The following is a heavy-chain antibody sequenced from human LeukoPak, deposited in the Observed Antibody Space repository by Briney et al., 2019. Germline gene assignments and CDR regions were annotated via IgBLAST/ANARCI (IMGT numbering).Heavy chain of an antibody. V-gene: IGHV1-69*02. Sequence: GASVKVSCKASGGTFSSYTISWVRQAPGQGLEWMGRIIPILGIANYAQKFQGRVTITADKSTSTAYMELSSLRSEDTAVYYCARGVIAGANWFDAWGQGTLVTVSS. D-gene: IGHD6-13*01. CDR2: IIPILGIA. CDR1: GGTFSSYT. J-gene: IGHJ5*02. CDR3: ARGVIAGANWFDA.